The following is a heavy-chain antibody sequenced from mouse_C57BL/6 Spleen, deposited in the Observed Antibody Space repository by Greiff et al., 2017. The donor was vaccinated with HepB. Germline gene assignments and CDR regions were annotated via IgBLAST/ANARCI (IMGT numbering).Heavy chain of an antibody. CDR2: IYPGDGDT. D-gene: IGHD1-1*01. V-gene: IGHV1-82*01. Sequence: QVQLKQSGPELVKPGASVKISCKASGYAFSSSWMNWVKQRPGKGLEWIGRIYPGDGDTNYNGKFKGKATLTADKSSSTAYMQLSSLTSEDSAVYFCARPSTGVAGYAMDYWGQGTSVTVSS. J-gene: IGHJ4*01. CDR1: GYAFSSSW. CDR3: ARPSTGVAGYAMDY.